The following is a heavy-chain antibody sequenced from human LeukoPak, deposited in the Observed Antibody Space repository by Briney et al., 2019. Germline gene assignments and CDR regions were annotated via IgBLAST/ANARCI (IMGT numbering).Heavy chain of an antibody. J-gene: IGHJ4*02. V-gene: IGHV3-48*03. CDR3: SGSHYGGVWGFDY. CDR2: ISSSGSTK. D-gene: IGHD1-26*01. Sequence: GGSLRLSCAASGFTFSSYEMNWVRQAPGKGLEWVSYISSSGSTKYYADSVRGRFTISRDNAENSLYLQMNSLRAEDTAVYCCSGSHYGGVWGFDYWGQGSLVTVSS. CDR1: GFTFSSYE.